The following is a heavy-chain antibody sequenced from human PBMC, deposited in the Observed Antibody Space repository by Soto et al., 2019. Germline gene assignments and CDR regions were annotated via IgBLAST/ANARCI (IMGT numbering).Heavy chain of an antibody. D-gene: IGHD5-12*01. CDR2: IKSKTDGGTT. Sequence: PGGSLRLSCAASGFTFSNAWMSWVRQAPGKGLEWVGRIKSKTDGGTTDYAAPVKGRFTISRDDSKNTLYLQMSSLKTEDTAVYYCTTDSSGYEGTFDYWGQGTLVTVSS. CDR1: GFTFSNAW. CDR3: TTDSSGYEGTFDY. J-gene: IGHJ4*02. V-gene: IGHV3-15*01.